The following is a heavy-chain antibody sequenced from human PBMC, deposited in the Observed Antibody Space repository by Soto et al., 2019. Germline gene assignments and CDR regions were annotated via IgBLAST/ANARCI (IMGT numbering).Heavy chain of an antibody. CDR3: ARVWGGSYLLWFDL. CDR1: GYTFTSYG. V-gene: IGHV1-18*01. D-gene: IGHD1-26*01. CDR2: ISAYNGNT. J-gene: IGHJ5*02. Sequence: QVQLLQSGDEVKKPGASVKVSCKASGYTFTSYGISWVRQAPGHGLERMGWISAYNGNTNYAQKLQGRVTMITDTYTSKDYMELRSLRSDDTAVDYCARVWGGSYLLWFDLLGQGTLVTVSS.